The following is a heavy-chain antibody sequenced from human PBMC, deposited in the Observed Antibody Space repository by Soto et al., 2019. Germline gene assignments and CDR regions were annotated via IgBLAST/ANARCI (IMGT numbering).Heavy chain of an antibody. D-gene: IGHD1-26*01. CDR2: IWYDGSNK. Sequence: QVQLVEAGGGVVQPGRSLRLSCAASGFAFSTYGMHWVRQAPGKGLDWVAVIWYDGSNKYYADSVKGRFTISRDNFKNTLHLQMNSLRVEDTAVYYCARAVGPFDYWGQGTLVTVSS. CDR1: GFAFSTYG. CDR3: ARAVGPFDY. V-gene: IGHV3-33*01. J-gene: IGHJ4*01.